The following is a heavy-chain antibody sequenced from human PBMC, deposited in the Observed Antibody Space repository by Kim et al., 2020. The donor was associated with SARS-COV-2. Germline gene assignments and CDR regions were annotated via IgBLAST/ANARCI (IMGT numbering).Heavy chain of an antibody. V-gene: IGHV3-21*01. D-gene: IGHD3-16*01. CDR1: GFTFSAYS. Sequence: GGSLRLSCAASGFTFSAYSMNWVRQAPGKGLEWVSSISSTISYIYYADSVKGRFTISRDNAKNSLYLQMNSLRAEDTAVYYCARDPGEWGWYSDYWGQGTLVTVSS. CDR3: ARDPGEWGWYSDY. J-gene: IGHJ4*02. CDR2: ISSTISYI.